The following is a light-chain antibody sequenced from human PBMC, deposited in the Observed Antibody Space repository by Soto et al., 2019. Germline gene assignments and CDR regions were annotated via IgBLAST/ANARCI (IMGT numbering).Light chain of an antibody. CDR1: SSNIGGNS. CDR3: GSWDDSLNGPL. Sequence: QSVMTQPPSVSAAPGQTVTISCSGSSSNIGGNSVSWYQQLPGTAPKLLIYDDNKRPSGIPDRFSGSKSGTSATLGITGFQTGDEADYYCGSWDDSLNGPLFGGGTKLTVL. V-gene: IGLV1-51*01. CDR2: DDN. J-gene: IGLJ3*02.